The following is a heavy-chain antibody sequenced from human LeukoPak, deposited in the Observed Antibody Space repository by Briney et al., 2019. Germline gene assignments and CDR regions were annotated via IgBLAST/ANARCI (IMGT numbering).Heavy chain of an antibody. Sequence: GGTLRLFCAASGFAYSSYQMNWVRQAPGKGLAWVSFISRSSTTIYYADSVKGRFTISRDNAENSLYLEMNSLRAEDTAVYYCASDLGGGTGFDYWGQGSLVTVSS. CDR2: ISRSSTTI. V-gene: IGHV3-48*03. J-gene: IGHJ4*02. D-gene: IGHD1-14*01. CDR3: ASDLGGGTGFDY. CDR1: GFAYSSYQ.